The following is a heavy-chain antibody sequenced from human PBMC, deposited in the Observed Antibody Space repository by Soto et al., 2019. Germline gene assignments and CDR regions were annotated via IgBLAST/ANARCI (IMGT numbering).Heavy chain of an antibody. J-gene: IGHJ4*02. V-gene: IGHV3-74*01. CDR1: GFTFSSYW. CDR3: ARDNWNDYYFDY. D-gene: IGHD1-1*01. Sequence: EVQLVESGGGLVQPGGSLRLSCAASGFTFSSYWMHWVRQAPGKRLVWVSRINSDGSSTSYADSVKGRFTISRDNAKNTLYLQMNSLRAEDTAVYYCARDNWNDYYFDYWGQGTLVTVSS. CDR2: INSDGSST.